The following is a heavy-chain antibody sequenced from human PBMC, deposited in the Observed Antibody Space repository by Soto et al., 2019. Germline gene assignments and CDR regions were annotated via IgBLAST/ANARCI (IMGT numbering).Heavy chain of an antibody. CDR1: GGAISTYF. J-gene: IGHJ4*02. V-gene: IGHV4-59*01. D-gene: IGHD6-6*01. Sequence: QVQLQDSGPGLVKPSETLSLTCTVSGGAISTYFWSWIRQPPGKGLEWIGYISYNGGTNHNPSLKSRISMSLDTSKSQFSLDLNSVTAADTAVYYCARAGAARYFDNWGQGTLVTVSS. CDR3: ARAGAARYFDN. CDR2: ISYNGGT.